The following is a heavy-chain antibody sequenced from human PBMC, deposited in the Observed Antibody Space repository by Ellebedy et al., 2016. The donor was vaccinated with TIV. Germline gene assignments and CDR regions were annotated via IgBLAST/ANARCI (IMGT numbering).Heavy chain of an antibody. CDR1: GYSFTSYW. CDR3: ARQGTETRVRNAFDI. Sequence: GESLKISCQASGYSFTSYWIGWVRQTPGKGLAWMGIVFPYDSDTRYSPSFQGQVTFSVDESISTAYLQWSSLKASDTAIYYCARQGTETRVRNAFDIWGQGTLVTVSS. CDR2: VFPYDSDT. V-gene: IGHV5-51*01. J-gene: IGHJ3*02. D-gene: IGHD3-10*01.